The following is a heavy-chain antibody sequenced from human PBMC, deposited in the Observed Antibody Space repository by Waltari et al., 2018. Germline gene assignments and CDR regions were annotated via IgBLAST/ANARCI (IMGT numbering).Heavy chain of an antibody. CDR1: GYPLTSYS. CDR3: ARESAFSTSWYPGFDP. D-gene: IGHD2-2*01. CDR2: INPNSGDT. V-gene: IGHV1-2*06. J-gene: IGHJ5*02. Sequence: QVQLVQSGAAVKTPGASVKVSCKASGYPLTSYSMHWVRQAPGQGLEWMERINPNSGDTNYARKFQDRVTMTRDTSVNTAYMVVGRLTSDDTAVYFCARESAFSTSWYPGFDPWGQGTLVTVAS.